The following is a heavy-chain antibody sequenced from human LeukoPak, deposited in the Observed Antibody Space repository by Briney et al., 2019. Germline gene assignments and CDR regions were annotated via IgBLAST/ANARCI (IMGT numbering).Heavy chain of an antibody. J-gene: IGHJ3*02. CDR2: IYYSGST. D-gene: IGHD1-26*01. V-gene: IGHV4-39*01. CDR1: GGSISSSSYY. Sequence: SETLSLTCTVSGGSISSSSYYWGWIRQPPGKGLEWIGSIYYSGSTYYNPSLKSRVTISVDTSKNQFSLKLSSVTAADTAVYYCAPTPHSGSYQGRAFDTWGQGTMVTVSS. CDR3: APTPHSGSYQGRAFDT.